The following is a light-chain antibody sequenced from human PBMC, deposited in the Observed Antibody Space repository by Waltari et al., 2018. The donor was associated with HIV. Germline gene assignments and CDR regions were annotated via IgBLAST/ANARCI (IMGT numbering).Light chain of an antibody. CDR2: EVT. J-gene: IGLJ3*02. CDR1: SSDVGHYNL. CDR3: CSYTTSDTWV. Sequence: QSALTQPASVSGSPGQSITISCAGTSSDVGHYNLVSWYQQHPGKAPKLLVLEVTNRPSGLSSRFPGSKSDNTASLTISGLQAEDEADYYCCSYTTSDTWVFGGGTKLTVL. V-gene: IGLV2-14*01.